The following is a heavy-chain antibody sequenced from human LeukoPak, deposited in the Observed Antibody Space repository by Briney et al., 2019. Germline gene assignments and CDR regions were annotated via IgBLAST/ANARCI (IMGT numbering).Heavy chain of an antibody. CDR3: ARAAYASSPDY. D-gene: IGHD6-13*01. Sequence: GGSLRLSCAASGFTFSIYAMNWVRQAPGKGLEWVSYISPSSGDIYYADSVKGRFTISRDNGKNSLYLQVNSLRDEDTAVYYCARAAYASSPDYWGQGALVTVSS. V-gene: IGHV3-48*02. J-gene: IGHJ4*02. CDR1: GFTFSIYA. CDR2: ISPSSGDI.